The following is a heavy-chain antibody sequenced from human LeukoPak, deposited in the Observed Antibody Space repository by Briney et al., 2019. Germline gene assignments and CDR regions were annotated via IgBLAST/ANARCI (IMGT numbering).Heavy chain of an antibody. V-gene: IGHV4-39*01. CDR2: SYYSGST. CDR1: GGSMSSSTYY. J-gene: IGHJ3*02. Sequence: SETLSLTCTVFGGSMSSSTYYWGWIRQPPGKGLEWIGNSYYSGSTYYTPSLKSRVTISVDTSKKQFSLKLRSVTAADTAVYYCARGGVTIFGVVLPRDDAFDIWGQGTMVTVSS. CDR3: ARGGVTIFGVVLPRDDAFDI. D-gene: IGHD3-3*01.